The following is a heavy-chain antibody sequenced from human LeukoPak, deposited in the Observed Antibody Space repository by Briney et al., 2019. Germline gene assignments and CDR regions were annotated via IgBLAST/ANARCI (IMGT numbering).Heavy chain of an antibody. D-gene: IGHD5-18*01. V-gene: IGHV4-34*01. CDR2: INHSGST. J-gene: IGHJ6*03. CDR3: ARGGGSYGYYMDV. Sequence: PSETLSLTCAVYGGSFSDYYWSWIRQPPGKGLEWIGEINHSGSTNYNPSLKSRVTISVDTSKNQFSLKLSSVTAADTAVYYCARGGGSYGYYMDVWGKGPTVTVSS. CDR1: GGSFSDYY.